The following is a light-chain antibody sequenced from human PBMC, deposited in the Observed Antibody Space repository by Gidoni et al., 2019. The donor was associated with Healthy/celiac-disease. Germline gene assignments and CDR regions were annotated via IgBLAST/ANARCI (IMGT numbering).Light chain of an antibody. CDR1: QGIITW. Sequence: DIKMTQSPSSVSASVGDRVTITCRASQGIITWLAWYQQKQGKAPKLLIYAASSLQSGVPSQFSGSGSGTDFTLTISSLQPEDFATYYCQQANSFPPFTFGPGTKVDIK. V-gene: IGKV1-12*01. CDR3: QQANSFPPFT. J-gene: IGKJ3*01. CDR2: AAS.